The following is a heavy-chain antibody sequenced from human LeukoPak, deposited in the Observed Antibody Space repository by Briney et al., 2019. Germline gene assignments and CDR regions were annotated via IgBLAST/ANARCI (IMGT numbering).Heavy chain of an antibody. CDR3: ARAPEGFWYFDL. V-gene: IGHV3-21*01. CDR2: ISSSSSYR. Sequence: GGSLRLSCAASGFTFSSYSMNWVRQAPGKGLEWVSSISSSSSYRYYADSVKGRSTISRDNAKNSLYLQMNCLRAEDTAVYYCARAPEGFWYFDLWGRGTLVTVSS. CDR1: GFTFSSYS. J-gene: IGHJ2*01.